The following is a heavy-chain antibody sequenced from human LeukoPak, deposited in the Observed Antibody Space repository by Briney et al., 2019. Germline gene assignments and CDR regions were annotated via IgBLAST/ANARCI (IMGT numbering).Heavy chain of an antibody. CDR1: GFSLSTSGVG. V-gene: IGHV2-5*01. CDR2: IYWNDDK. J-gene: IGHJ5*02. D-gene: IGHD3-10*01. CDR3: AHLILNHYGSGSQRFDP. Sequence: SGPTLVKPTQPLTLTCTFSGFSLSTSGVGVGWIRQPPGKALEWLALIYWNDDKRYSPSLKSRLTITKDTSKNQVVLTMTNMDPVDTATYYCAHLILNHYGSGSQRFDPWGQGTLVTVSS.